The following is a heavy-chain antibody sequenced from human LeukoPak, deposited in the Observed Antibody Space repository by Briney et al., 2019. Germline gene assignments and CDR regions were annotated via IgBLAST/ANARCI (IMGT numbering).Heavy chain of an antibody. CDR2: IYPGDSDT. CDR3: ARVMVMTGYYNGMDV. D-gene: IGHD3-22*01. CDR1: GYSFTSYW. V-gene: IGHV5-51*01. Sequence: GESLKISCKGSGYSFTSYWIGWVRQMPGKGLEWMGIIYPGDSDTRYSPSFQGQVTISADKSISTAYLQWSSLKASDTAMYYCARVMVMTGYYNGMDVWGQGTTVTVSS. J-gene: IGHJ6*02.